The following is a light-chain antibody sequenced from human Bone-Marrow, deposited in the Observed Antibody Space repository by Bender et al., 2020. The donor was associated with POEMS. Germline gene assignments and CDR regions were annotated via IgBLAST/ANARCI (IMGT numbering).Light chain of an antibody. Sequence: QSVLTQPPSVSAAPGQRVTISCSGSSSLIGVNYVSWYQYLPGTAPKVLIYDNNKRPSRIPDRFSGSNSGASATLDITGLQTGDEADYYCGTWDSSLSVWVFGGGTKLTVL. CDR3: GTWDSSLSVWV. J-gene: IGLJ3*02. CDR2: DNN. V-gene: IGLV1-51*01. CDR1: SSLIGVNY.